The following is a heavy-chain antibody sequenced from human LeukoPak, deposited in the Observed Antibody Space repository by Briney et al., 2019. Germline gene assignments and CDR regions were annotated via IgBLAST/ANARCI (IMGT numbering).Heavy chain of an antibody. Sequence: GESLKISCKGSGYSFTSYWIGWVRQMPGKGLEWMGTIYPGDSDTRYSPSFQGQVTISADKSISTAYLQWSSLKASDTAMYYCARLPRSSGWYIDLWGRGSLVTVSS. CDR2: IYPGDSDT. CDR3: ARLPRSSGWYIDL. J-gene: IGHJ2*01. V-gene: IGHV5-51*01. D-gene: IGHD6-19*01. CDR1: GYSFTSYW.